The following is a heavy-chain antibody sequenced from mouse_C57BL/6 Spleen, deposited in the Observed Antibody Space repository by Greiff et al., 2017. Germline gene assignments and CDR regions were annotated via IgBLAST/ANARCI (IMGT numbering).Heavy chain of an antibody. V-gene: IGHV1-53*01. D-gene: IGHD2-3*01. CDR3: ARWLLHYYAMDY. CDR1: GYTFTRYW. CDR2: INPSNGGT. Sequence: QVQLQQPGTELVKPGASVKLSCKASGYTFTRYWMHWVKQRPGQGLEWIGNINPSNGGTNYNEKFKSKATLTVDKSSSTAYMQLSSLTYEDAAVYYCARWLLHYYAMDYWGQGTSVTVSS. J-gene: IGHJ4*01.